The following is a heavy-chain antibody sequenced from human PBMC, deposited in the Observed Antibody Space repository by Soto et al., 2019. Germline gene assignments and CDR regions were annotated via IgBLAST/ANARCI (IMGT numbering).Heavy chain of an antibody. Sequence: QVQLVESGGGVVQPGRSLRLSCAASGFTFSSYAVHWVRQAXGKXLEXVXVXSHXGSNKYYADSVKGRFTISRDNSKNTLYLQMNSLRAEDTAVYYCARTYXXDXSXYYXXXXXXXGMDXWGQGTTVTVSS. V-gene: IGHV3-30-3*01. D-gene: IGHD3-22*01. CDR1: GFTFSSYA. CDR2: XSHXGSNK. J-gene: IGHJ6*02. CDR3: ARTYXXDXSXYYXXXXXXXGMDX.